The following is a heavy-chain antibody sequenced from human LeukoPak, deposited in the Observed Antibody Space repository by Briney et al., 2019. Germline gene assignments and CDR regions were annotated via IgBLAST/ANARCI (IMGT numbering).Heavy chain of an antibody. CDR1: GYTFTGYY. V-gene: IGHV1-2*02. D-gene: IGHD2-21*01. CDR3: ARDLSGREYYFDY. Sequence: ASVKVSCKASGYTFTGYYMHWVRQAPGQGLEWMGWINPNSGGTNYARKFQGRVTMTRDTSISTAYMELSRLRSDDTAVYYCARDLSGREYYFDYWGQGTLVTVSS. CDR2: INPNSGGT. J-gene: IGHJ4*02.